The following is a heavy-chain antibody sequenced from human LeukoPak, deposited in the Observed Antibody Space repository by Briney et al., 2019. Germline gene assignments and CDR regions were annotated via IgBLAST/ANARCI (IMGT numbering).Heavy chain of an antibody. CDR1: GFTFGSYA. J-gene: IGHJ4*02. CDR3: ARDRSYGDYVWDFDY. V-gene: IGHV3-30*04. CDR2: ISYDGSNK. D-gene: IGHD4-17*01. Sequence: GGSLRLSCAASGFTFGSYAMHWVRQAPGKGLEWVAVISYDGSNKYYADSVKGRFTISRDNSKNTLYLQMNSLRAEDTAVYYCARDRSYGDYVWDFDYWGQGTLVTVSS.